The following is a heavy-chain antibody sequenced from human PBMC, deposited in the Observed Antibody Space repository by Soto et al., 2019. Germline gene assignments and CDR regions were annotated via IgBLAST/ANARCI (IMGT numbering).Heavy chain of an antibody. D-gene: IGHD1-26*01. CDR2: IFYTGIT. CDR1: GGSISNNY. J-gene: IGHJ6*02. Sequence: QVQLQESGPGLVKPSETLSLTCIVSGGSISNNYWSWIRQPPGKGLEWVGNIFYTGITNYNPSLESRVLISIDPSKNQFSLKLSSVTAADTAVYYCALFIIVGAPHFGVDVWGQGTTVTVSS. CDR3: ALFIIVGAPHFGVDV. V-gene: IGHV4-59*01.